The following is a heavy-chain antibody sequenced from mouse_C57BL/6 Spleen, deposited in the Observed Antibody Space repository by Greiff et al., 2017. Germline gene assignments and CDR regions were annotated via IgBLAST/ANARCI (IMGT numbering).Heavy chain of an antibody. CDR1: GYAFSSYW. CDR2: IYPGDGDT. V-gene: IGHV1-80*01. CDR3: ARSSYYGSSYWYFDV. J-gene: IGHJ1*03. Sequence: QVQLQQSGAELVKPGASVKISRKASGYAFSSYWMNWVKQRPGKGLEWIGQIYPGDGDTNYNGKFKGKATLTADKSSSTAYMQLSSLTSEDSAVYFCARSSYYGSSYWYFDVWGTGTTVTVSS. D-gene: IGHD1-1*01.